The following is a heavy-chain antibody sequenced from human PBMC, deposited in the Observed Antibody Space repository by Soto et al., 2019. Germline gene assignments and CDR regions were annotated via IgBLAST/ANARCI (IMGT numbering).Heavy chain of an antibody. J-gene: IGHJ5*02. V-gene: IGHV1-18*01. CDR1: GYTFTAYS. CDR3: ARGVGSGIYYNQYNWFDP. D-gene: IGHD3-10*01. CDR2: INVYNGNT. Sequence: ASVKVSCKASGYTFTAYSISWVRQAPGQGLEWMGWINVYNGNTKYAQKLQGRVTMTTDTSTSTAYMELRSLISDDTALYYFARGVGSGIYYNQYNWFDPWGQGTLVTVSS.